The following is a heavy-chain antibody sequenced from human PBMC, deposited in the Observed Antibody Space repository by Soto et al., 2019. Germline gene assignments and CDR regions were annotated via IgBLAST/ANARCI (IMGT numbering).Heavy chain of an antibody. Sequence: PGGSLRLSCGVSGFTFSSYSMNWVRQAPGKGLEWVALISYDGSDKDYADSVKGRFTISRDNSRNTLFLQMNSLRAEDTAVYYCARDYYKYYDSSGYYRSPAYWGQGTLVTVS. CDR1: GFTFSSYS. CDR2: ISYDGSDK. D-gene: IGHD3-22*01. J-gene: IGHJ4*02. CDR3: ARDYYKYYDSSGYYRSPAY. V-gene: IGHV3-30*03.